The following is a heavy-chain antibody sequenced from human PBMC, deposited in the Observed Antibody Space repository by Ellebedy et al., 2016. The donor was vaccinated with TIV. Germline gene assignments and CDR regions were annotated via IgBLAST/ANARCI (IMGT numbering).Heavy chain of an antibody. D-gene: IGHD6-13*01. CDR1: GFTFSTYS. Sequence: GESLKISCAASGFTFSTYSMNWVRQAQGKGLEWVSYISSSGSNTYYADSVKGRFTISRDNAKNSLYLQMNSLRAEDTAVYYCARDAGGGSSWYWFDPWGQGTLVTVSS. V-gene: IGHV3-21*01. CDR3: ARDAGGGSSWYWFDP. CDR2: ISSSGSNT. J-gene: IGHJ5*02.